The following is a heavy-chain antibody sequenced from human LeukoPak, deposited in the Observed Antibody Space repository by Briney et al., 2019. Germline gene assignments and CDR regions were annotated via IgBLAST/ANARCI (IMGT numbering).Heavy chain of an antibody. Sequence: GGSLRLSCAASGFTFSSYAMSWVRQAPGKDLEWVSSISWNSGSIGYADSVKGRFTISRDNAKNSLYLQMNSLRAEDTALYYCAKAQVGYYDSSGYPFDYWGQGTLVTVSS. J-gene: IGHJ4*02. CDR3: AKAQVGYYDSSGYPFDY. CDR1: GFTFSSYA. D-gene: IGHD3-22*01. CDR2: ISWNSGSI. V-gene: IGHV3-9*01.